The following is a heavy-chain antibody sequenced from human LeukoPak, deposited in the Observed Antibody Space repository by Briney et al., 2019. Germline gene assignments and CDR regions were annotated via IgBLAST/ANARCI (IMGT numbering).Heavy chain of an antibody. CDR1: GFTFSSYA. V-gene: IGHV3-30*04. CDR2: ISYDGSNK. Sequence: GGSLRLSCAASGFTFSSYAMHWVRQAPGKGLEWVAVISYDGSNKYYADSVKGRFTISRDNSKNTLYLQMNSLRAEDTAVYYCARAPRGYNGLYYFDYWGQGTLVTVSS. CDR3: ARAPRGYNGLYYFDY. J-gene: IGHJ4*02. D-gene: IGHD5-12*01.